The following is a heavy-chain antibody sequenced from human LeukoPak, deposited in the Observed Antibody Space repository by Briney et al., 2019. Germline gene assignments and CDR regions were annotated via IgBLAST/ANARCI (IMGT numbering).Heavy chain of an antibody. Sequence: SVEVSCKASGGTFSSYAISWVRQAPGQGLEWMGGIIPIFGTANYAQKFQGRVTITTDESTSTAYMELSSLRSEGTAVYYCASAATSYYFDYWGQGTLVTVSS. V-gene: IGHV1-69*05. J-gene: IGHJ4*02. CDR3: ASAATSYYFDY. D-gene: IGHD6-25*01. CDR1: GGTFSSYA. CDR2: IIPIFGTA.